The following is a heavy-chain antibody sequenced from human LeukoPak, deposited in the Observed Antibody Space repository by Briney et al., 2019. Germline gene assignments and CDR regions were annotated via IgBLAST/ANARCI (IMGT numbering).Heavy chain of an antibody. D-gene: IGHD3-10*01. CDR3: AKDLRHVNSADY. Sequence: PGGSLRLSCEASEFTFSYYGMHWGRQAPGKGPEWVAFIRYDGSDKYDGSDKYYADSVKGRFTISRDNSKNTLYLQMNSLRAEDTAVYSCAKDLRHVNSADYWGQGTLVTVSS. V-gene: IGHV3-30*02. CDR2: IRYDGSDKYDGSDK. J-gene: IGHJ4*02. CDR1: EFTFSYYG.